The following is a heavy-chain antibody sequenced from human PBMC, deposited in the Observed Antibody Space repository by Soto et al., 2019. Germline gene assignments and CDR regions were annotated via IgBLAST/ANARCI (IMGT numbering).Heavy chain of an antibody. V-gene: IGHV1-3*01. CDR3: GRVGRSAEYDILTGYSGFDY. CDR2: INAGNGNT. CDR1: GYTFTSYA. Sequence: ASVKVSCKASGYTFTSYAMHWVRQAPGQRLEWMGWINAGNGNTKYSQKFQGRGTITRDTSASTTYMELSSLRSEDTAVYYCGRVGRSAEYDILTGYSGFDYWGQGSLVTVSS. D-gene: IGHD3-9*01. J-gene: IGHJ4*02.